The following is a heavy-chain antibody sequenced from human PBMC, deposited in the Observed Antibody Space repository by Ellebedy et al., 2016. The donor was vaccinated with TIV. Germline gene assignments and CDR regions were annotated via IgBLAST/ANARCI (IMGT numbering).Heavy chain of an antibody. J-gene: IGHJ4*02. V-gene: IGHV3-23*01. CDR2: ISGSGGST. Sequence: LSLTCXASGFTFRSYAMSWVRQAPGKGLEWVSAISGSGGSTYYADSVKGRFTISRDNSKNTLYLQMNSLRAEDTAVYYCAKDSGSLGPFDYWGQGTLVTVSS. CDR1: GFTFRSYA. CDR3: AKDSGSLGPFDY. D-gene: IGHD1-26*01.